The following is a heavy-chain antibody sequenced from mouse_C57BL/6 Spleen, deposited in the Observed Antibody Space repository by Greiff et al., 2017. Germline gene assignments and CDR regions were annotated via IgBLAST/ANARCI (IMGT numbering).Heavy chain of an antibody. CDR2: INYDGSST. Sequence: EVQLVESEGGLVQPGSSMKLSCTASGFTFSDYYMAWVRQVPEKGLEWVANINYDGSSTYYLDSLKSRFIISRDNAKNILYLQMSSLKSEDTATYYCARIYYDYDESYLDYWGQGTTLTVSS. CDR1: GFTFSDYY. D-gene: IGHD2-4*01. J-gene: IGHJ2*01. CDR3: ARIYYDYDESYLDY. V-gene: IGHV5-16*01.